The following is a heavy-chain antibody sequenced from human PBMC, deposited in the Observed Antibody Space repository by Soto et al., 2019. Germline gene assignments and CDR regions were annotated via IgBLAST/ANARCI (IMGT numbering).Heavy chain of an antibody. CDR1: GFTFGDYA. CDR2: IRSKGYGGTT. CDR3: GTNYYDSSGYDNWFDP. D-gene: IGHD3-22*01. Sequence: GGSLRLSCTASGFTFGDYAMSWFRQAPGKGLEWVGFIRSKGYGGTTEYAASVKGRFTISRDDSKSIAYLQMNSLKTEDTAVYYCGTNYYDSSGYDNWFDPWGQGTRVTVSS. V-gene: IGHV3-49*03. J-gene: IGHJ5*02.